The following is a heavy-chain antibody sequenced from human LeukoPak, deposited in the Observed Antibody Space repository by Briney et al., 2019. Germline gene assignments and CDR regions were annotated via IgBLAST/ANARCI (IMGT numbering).Heavy chain of an antibody. Sequence: ASVKVSCKASGYTFTSYDINWVRQATGQGLEWMGWMNPNSGDTGYAQKFQGRVTITADKSTSTAYMELSSLRSEDTAVYYCARDYYGSSGYYSLDYWGQGTLVTVSS. CDR3: ARDYYGSSGYYSLDY. V-gene: IGHV1-8*01. CDR1: GYTFTSYD. D-gene: IGHD3-22*01. J-gene: IGHJ4*02. CDR2: MNPNSGDT.